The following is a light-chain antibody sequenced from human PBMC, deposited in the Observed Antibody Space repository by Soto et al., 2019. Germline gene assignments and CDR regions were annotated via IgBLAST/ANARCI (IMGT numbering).Light chain of an antibody. CDR3: QQYNSYDMWS. Sequence: EIQMTQSPSTLSASVGDRVTITCRASQSISSWLAWYQQKPGKAPKLLIYGASSLESGVPSRFSGSGSGTEFTLTISSLQPDDFATYYCQQYNSYDMWSFGQGTKVDIK. V-gene: IGKV1-5*01. CDR2: GAS. J-gene: IGKJ1*01. CDR1: QSISSW.